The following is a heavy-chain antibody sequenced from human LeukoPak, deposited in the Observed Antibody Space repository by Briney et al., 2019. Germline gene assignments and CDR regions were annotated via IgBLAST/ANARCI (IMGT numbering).Heavy chain of an antibody. J-gene: IGHJ3*02. Sequence: GGSLRLSCAASGFTFSSFAMTWVRQAPGKGLEWVSSISSSSSYIYYADSVKGRFTISRDNAKNSLYLQMNSLRAEDTAVYYCARTVGGYYDSSGYYFDAFDIWGQGTMVTVSS. CDR3: ARTVGGYYDSSGYYFDAFDI. D-gene: IGHD3-22*01. V-gene: IGHV3-21*01. CDR1: GFTFSSFA. CDR2: ISSSSSYI.